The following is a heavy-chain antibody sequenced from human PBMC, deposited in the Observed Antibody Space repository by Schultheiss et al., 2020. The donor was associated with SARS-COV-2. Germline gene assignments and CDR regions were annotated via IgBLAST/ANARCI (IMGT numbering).Heavy chain of an antibody. D-gene: IGHD6-6*01. J-gene: IGHJ3*02. CDR1: GFTFSSYA. V-gene: IGHV3-30*07. CDR3: ATSLAARGAFDI. Sequence: GGSLRLSCAASGFTFSSYAMHWVRQAPGKGLEWVAVISYDGSNKYYADSVKGRFTISRDNAKNSLYLQMNSLRAEDTAVYYCATSLAARGAFDIWGQGTMVTVSS. CDR2: ISYDGSNK.